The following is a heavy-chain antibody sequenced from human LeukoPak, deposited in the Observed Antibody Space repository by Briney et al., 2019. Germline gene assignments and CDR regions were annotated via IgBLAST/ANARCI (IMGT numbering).Heavy chain of an antibody. CDR2: IYYSGST. CDR1: GGSISSYY. Sequence: SETLCLTCTVSGGSISSYYWSWIRQPPGKGLEWIGYIYYSGSTNYNPSLKSRVTISVDTSKNQFSLKLSSVTAADTAVYYCARAGAGEHQWIQLWSLDYWGQGTLVTVSS. CDR3: ARAGAGEHQWIQLWSLDY. D-gene: IGHD5-18*01. V-gene: IGHV4-59*01. J-gene: IGHJ4*02.